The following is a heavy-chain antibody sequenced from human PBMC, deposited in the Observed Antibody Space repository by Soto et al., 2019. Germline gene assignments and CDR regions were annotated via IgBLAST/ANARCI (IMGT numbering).Heavy chain of an antibody. Sequence: QVQLVQSGAEVKKPGSSVKVSCKASGGTFSTYTITWVRQAPGQGLEWMGRIIPIIGIINYAQKFQGRVTISADKFTGTAYVELTGLRSDDTAVYYCAGDPDSHYNDSHASSYPWGQGTLVTVS. CDR2: IIPIIGII. CDR1: GGTFSTYT. J-gene: IGHJ5*02. CDR3: AGDPDSHYNDSHASSYP. D-gene: IGHD4-4*01. V-gene: IGHV1-69*08.